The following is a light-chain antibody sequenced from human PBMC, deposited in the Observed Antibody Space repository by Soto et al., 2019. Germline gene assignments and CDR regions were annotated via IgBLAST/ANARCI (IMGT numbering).Light chain of an antibody. J-gene: IGLJ2*01. Sequence: QSVLTQPPSVSAAPGQKVTISCSGSSSNIGNNYVFWYQQLPGTAPKLLIYDNDKRPSGIPDRFSGSKSGTSATLGITGRQTGDEADYYCATWDRSLSVGVFGGGTKVTVL. CDR1: SSNIGNNY. CDR3: ATWDRSLSVGV. V-gene: IGLV1-51*01. CDR2: DND.